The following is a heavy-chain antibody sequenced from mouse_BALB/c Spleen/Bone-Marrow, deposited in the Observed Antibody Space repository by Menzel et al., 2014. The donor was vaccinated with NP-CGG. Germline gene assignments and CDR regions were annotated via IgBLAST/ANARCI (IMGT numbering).Heavy chain of an antibody. CDR2: INPSNGGT. CDR1: VYTFTSYY. CDR3: TRSRRDYAMDY. J-gene: IGHJ4*01. D-gene: IGHD1-1*01. V-gene: IGHV1S81*02. Sequence: VQLQESGAELVKPGASVKLSCKASVYTFTSYYMYWVKQRPGQGLEWIGEINPSNGGTNFNEKFKSKATLTVDKSSRTAYMQLSSLTSEDSAVYYCTRSRRDYAMDYLGQGTSVTVSS.